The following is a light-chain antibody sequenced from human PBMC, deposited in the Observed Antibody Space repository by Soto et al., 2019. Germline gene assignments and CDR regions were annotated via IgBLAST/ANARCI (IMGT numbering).Light chain of an antibody. Sequence: EIVLTQSPATLSLSPGERATLSCRASESVSSYLAWYQHKPGQAPRLLIYDASTRATGIPARFSGSGSRTDFTLTISSLEPEDFAVYYCPKRSDWPPGYTFGPGTKLEIK. CDR3: PKRSDWPPGYT. CDR1: ESVSSY. V-gene: IGKV3-11*01. CDR2: DAS. J-gene: IGKJ2*01.